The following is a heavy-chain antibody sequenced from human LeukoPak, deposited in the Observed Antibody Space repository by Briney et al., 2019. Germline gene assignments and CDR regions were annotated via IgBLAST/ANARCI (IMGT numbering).Heavy chain of an antibody. CDR3: ARVVLRHLEWLPTSRHWFDH. J-gene: IGHJ5*02. Sequence: SVKVSCKASGGTFSSYAISWVRQAPGQGLEWMGGIIPIFGTANYAQKFQGRVTITTDESTSTAYMELSSLRSEDTAVYYCARVVLRHLEWLPTSRHWFDHWGQGTLVTVSS. CDR2: IIPIFGTA. CDR1: GGTFSSYA. V-gene: IGHV1-69*05. D-gene: IGHD3-3*01.